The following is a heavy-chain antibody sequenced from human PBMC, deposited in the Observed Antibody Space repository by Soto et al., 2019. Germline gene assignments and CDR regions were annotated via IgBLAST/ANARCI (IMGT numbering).Heavy chain of an antibody. D-gene: IGHD2-15*01. J-gene: IGHJ4*02. Sequence: EVQLLESGGGLVQPGGSLRLSCAASGFTFSSYAMSWVRQAPGKGLEWVSAISGSGGSTYYADSVKGRFTISRDNSKNTLYLQMNCLRAEDTAVYYCAKVSRGCSGGSCYSGPYFDYWGQGTLFTVSS. CDR1: GFTFSSYA. V-gene: IGHV3-23*01. CDR2: ISGSGGST. CDR3: AKVSRGCSGGSCYSGPYFDY.